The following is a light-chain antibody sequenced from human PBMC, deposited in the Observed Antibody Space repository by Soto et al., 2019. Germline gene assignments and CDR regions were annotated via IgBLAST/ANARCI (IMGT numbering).Light chain of an antibody. CDR2: RNN. V-gene: IGLV1-47*01. CDR3: PAWEDSQSGVV. Sequence: QSVLTQPPSASGTPGQRVTISCSGSSSNIGSNYVYWYQQLPGTAPKLLIYRNNQRPSGVPDRFSGSTSGTSASRAISGLRSEDEGDYYCPAWEDSQSGVVFGGGTKLTVL. CDR1: SSNIGSNY. J-gene: IGLJ2*01.